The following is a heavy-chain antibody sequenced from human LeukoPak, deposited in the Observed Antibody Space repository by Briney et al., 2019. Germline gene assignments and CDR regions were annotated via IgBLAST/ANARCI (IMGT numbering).Heavy chain of an antibody. CDR2: ISYDGSNK. J-gene: IGHJ6*02. CDR3: AKDLRDDYGDYVLDDYYYYGMDV. Sequence: PGGSLRLSCAASGFTFSSYGMHWVRQAPGKGLEWVAVISYDGSNKYYADSVKGRFTISRDNSKNTLYLQMNSLRAEDTAVYYCAKDLRDDYGDYVLDDYYYYGMDVWGQGTTVTVSS. CDR1: GFTFSSYG. D-gene: IGHD4-17*01. V-gene: IGHV3-30*18.